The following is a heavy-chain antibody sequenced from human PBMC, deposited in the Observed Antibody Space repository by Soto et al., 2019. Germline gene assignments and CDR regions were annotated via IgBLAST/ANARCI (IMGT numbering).Heavy chain of an antibody. Sequence: GGSLRLSCAASGFTFSSYVMSWVRQAPGKGLEWVSAISGSGGSTYYADSVKGRFTISRDNSKNTLYLQMNSLRAEDTAVYYCAKDNRRVIEVLGDFDYWGQGTLVTVSS. D-gene: IGHD3-16*02. CDR2: ISGSGGST. J-gene: IGHJ4*02. V-gene: IGHV3-23*01. CDR3: AKDNRRVIEVLGDFDY. CDR1: GFTFSSYV.